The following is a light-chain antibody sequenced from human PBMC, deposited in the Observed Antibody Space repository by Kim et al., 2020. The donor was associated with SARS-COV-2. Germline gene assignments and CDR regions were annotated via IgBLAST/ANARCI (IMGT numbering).Light chain of an antibody. CDR1: SGSVSTSYY. Sequence: GGEVTLTCGLSSGSVSTSYYPSWYQQTPGQAPRTLIYGTNTRSSGVPGRFSGSILGNKAALTITGAHADDESDYYCVLYMGSGIWVFGGGTKLTVL. V-gene: IGLV8-61*01. CDR2: GTN. J-gene: IGLJ3*02. CDR3: VLYMGSGIWV.